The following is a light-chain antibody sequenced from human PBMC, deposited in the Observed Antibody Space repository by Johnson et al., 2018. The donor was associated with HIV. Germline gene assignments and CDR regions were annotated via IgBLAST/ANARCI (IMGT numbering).Light chain of an antibody. Sequence: QSVLTQPPSVSAAPGQKVTVSCSGSSSNIGNNYVSWYQQLPGTAPKLLIYDNNKRPSGIPDRFSGSKSGTSATLGITGLQTGDEADYYCGTWDDSLSTGGVVGAVTKVTVL. V-gene: IGLV1-51*01. CDR1: SSNIGNNY. CDR3: GTWDDSLSTGGV. CDR2: DNN. J-gene: IGLJ1*01.